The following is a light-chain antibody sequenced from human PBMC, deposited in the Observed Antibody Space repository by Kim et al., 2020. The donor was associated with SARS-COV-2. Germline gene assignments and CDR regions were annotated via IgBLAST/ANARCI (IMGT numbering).Light chain of an antibody. V-gene: IGLV3-1*01. CDR2: RDN. CDR1: KLGEKY. J-gene: IGLJ1*01. Sequence: VSPEQPASITCSGDKLGEKYASWYQQKPGQSPVVVIFRDNGRPSGIPERFSGSNSGNTATLTISGTQAMDEADYYCQAWDSSIYVFGTGTKVTVL. CDR3: QAWDSSIYV.